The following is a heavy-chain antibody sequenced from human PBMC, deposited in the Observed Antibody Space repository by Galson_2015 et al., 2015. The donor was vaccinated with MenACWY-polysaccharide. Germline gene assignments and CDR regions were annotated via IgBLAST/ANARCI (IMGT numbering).Heavy chain of an antibody. CDR2: IDWDDDK. V-gene: IGHV2-70*11. Sequence: PALVKPTQTLTLTCTFSGFSLSTSGMCVSWIRQPPGKALEWLARIDWDDDKYYSTSLKTRLTISKDTSKNQVVLTMTNMDPVDTATYYCARMRLELPISGYYYYGMDVWGQGTTVTVSS. CDR3: ARMRLELPISGYYYYGMDV. D-gene: IGHD1-7*01. CDR1: GFSLSTSGMC. J-gene: IGHJ6*02.